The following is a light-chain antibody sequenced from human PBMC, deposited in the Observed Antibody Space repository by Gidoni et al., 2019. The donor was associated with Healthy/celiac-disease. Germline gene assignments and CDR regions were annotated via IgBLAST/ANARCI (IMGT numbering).Light chain of an antibody. CDR3: QQSYSTLWT. J-gene: IGKJ1*01. V-gene: IGKV1-39*01. CDR2: AAS. CDR1: QSICSY. Sequence: DIEMTQSPSSLSASVGDRVTITCRASQSICSYLYWYQQKPGKAPKLLIYAASSLQSGVPSRFSGSGSGSDFTLAISSLQPGDFATYYCQQSYSTLWTFGQGTKVEIK.